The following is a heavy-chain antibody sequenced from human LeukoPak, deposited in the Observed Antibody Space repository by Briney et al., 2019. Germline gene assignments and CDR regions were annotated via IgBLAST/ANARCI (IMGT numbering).Heavy chain of an antibody. J-gene: IGHJ3*02. CDR3: VRDGPYNWNDFTFDI. CDR1: GFTFSRYE. CDR2: ISGSDGTM. Sequence: GGSLRLSCAASGFTFSRYEMNWVRQAPGKGLEWISYISGSDGTMKYADSVKGRFTISRDNAKSSVYLQMNSLRVENTAVYYCVRDGPYNWNDFTFDIWGQGTMVTVSS. V-gene: IGHV3-48*03. D-gene: IGHD1-1*01.